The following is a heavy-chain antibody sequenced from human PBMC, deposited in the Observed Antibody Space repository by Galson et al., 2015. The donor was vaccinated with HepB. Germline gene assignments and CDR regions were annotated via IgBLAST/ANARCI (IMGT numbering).Heavy chain of an antibody. V-gene: IGHV3-23*01. CDR1: GFTFSSYA. D-gene: IGHD2-2*01. CDR2: ISGSGGST. CDR3: AKVDLLFPWGSSTSCLDY. J-gene: IGHJ4*02. Sequence: SLRLSCAASGFTFSSYAMSWVRQAPGKGLEWVSSISGSGGSTYYADSVKGRFTISRDNSKNTLYLQMNSLRAEDTAVYYCAKVDLLFPWGSSTSCLDYWGQGALVTVSS.